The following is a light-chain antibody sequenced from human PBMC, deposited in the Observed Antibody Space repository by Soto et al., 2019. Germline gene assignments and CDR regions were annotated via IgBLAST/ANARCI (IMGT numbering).Light chain of an antibody. CDR2: EVS. CDR1: SSDVGGDNY. Sequence: QSALTQPPSASGSPGQSVTISCTGTSSDVGGDNYVSWYQQHPGKAPKLMIYEVSKRPSGVPDRFSGSKSGNTASLTVSGLQVEDEADYYCSSFDARNNVIFGGGTKLTVL. CDR3: SSFDARNNVI. J-gene: IGLJ2*01. V-gene: IGLV2-8*01.